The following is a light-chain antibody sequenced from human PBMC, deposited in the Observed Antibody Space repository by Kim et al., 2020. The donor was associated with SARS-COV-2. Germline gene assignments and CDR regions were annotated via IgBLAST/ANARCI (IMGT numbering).Light chain of an antibody. J-gene: IGLJ2*01. CDR1: SSNIGNYH. CDR2: DNY. CDR3: GAWDSSLGAVV. Sequence: GQKVPIPCSGSSSNIGNYHVSWYQQCPGAAPKLLIYDNYERHSGIPDRFSGSKSGTSATLGITGLQTGDEAEYYCGAWDSSLGAVVFGGGTQLTVL. V-gene: IGLV1-51*01.